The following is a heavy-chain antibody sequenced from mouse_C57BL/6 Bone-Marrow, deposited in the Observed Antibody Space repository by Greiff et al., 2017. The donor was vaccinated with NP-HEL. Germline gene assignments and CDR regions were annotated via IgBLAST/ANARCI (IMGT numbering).Heavy chain of an antibody. V-gene: IGHV14-2*01. CDR3: AEIPAYYSNYHVGY. Sequence: EVQGVESGAELVKPGASVKLSCTASGFNIKDYYMHWVKQRTEQGLEWIGRIDPEDGETKYAPKFQGKATITADTSSNTAYLQLSSLTSEDTAVYYGAEIPAYYSNYHVGYWGQGTTLTVSS. CDR2: IDPEDGET. J-gene: IGHJ2*01. CDR1: GFNIKDYY. D-gene: IGHD2-5*01.